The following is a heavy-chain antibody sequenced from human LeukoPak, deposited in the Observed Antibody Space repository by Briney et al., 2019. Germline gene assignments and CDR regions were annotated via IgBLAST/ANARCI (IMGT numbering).Heavy chain of an antibody. V-gene: IGHV3-30-3*01. CDR3: AAPVGMDV. CDR1: GFTFSSYA. CDR2: ISYDGSNK. J-gene: IGHJ6*02. Sequence: PGGSLRLSCAASGFTFSSYAMHWVRQAPGKGLEWVAVISYDGSNKYYADSVKGRFTISRDNSKNTLYLQMNSLRAEDTAVYYCAAPVGMDVWGQGTTVTVSS.